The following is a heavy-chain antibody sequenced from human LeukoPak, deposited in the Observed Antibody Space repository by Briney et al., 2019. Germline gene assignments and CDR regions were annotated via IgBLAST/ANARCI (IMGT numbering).Heavy chain of an antibody. Sequence: GGSLRLSCAASGFTFSNAWMSWVRQAPGKGLEWVGRIKSKTDGGTTGYAAPVKGRFTISRDDSKNTLYLQMNSLKTEDTAVYYCTTDSGSYYDAFDIWGQGTMVTVSS. CDR1: GFTFSNAW. D-gene: IGHD1-26*01. V-gene: IGHV3-15*01. CDR2: IKSKTDGGTT. CDR3: TTDSGSYYDAFDI. J-gene: IGHJ3*02.